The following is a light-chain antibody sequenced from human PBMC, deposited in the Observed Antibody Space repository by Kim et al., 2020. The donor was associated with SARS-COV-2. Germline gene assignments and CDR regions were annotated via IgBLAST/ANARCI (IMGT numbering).Light chain of an antibody. CDR2: GAS. CDR3: LQHKSSPYT. Sequence: DIQMTQSPSAMSASVGDRVTITCRASQGISTFLAWFQQKPGKVPKRLIYGASSLQSGVPSRFSGSGSGTEFTLTISSLQPEDFATYYCLQHKSSPYTFGQGTKVDIK. CDR1: QGISTF. J-gene: IGKJ2*01. V-gene: IGKV1-17*03.